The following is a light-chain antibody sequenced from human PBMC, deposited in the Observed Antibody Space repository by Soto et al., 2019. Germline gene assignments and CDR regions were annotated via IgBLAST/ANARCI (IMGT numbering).Light chain of an antibody. V-gene: IGKV1-5*03. Sequence: DIQMTQSPSTLSASIGDRVTITCRASQTINNWLAWYQHKPGKAPNPLIFEASTLQSGVPSRFSGSGSGTEFTLTISSLQPDDFAIYYCQQYDNFPYTFGQGTKLEIK. J-gene: IGKJ2*01. CDR1: QTINNW. CDR3: QQYDNFPYT. CDR2: EAS.